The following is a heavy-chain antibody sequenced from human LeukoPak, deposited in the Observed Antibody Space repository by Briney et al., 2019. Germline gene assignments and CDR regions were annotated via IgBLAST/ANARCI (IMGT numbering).Heavy chain of an antibody. Sequence: AASVKVSCKASGGTFSSYAISWVRQAPGQGLEWMGVISPSGGSTTYAQKFQDRVTLTRDMSTSTDYLELSSLRSEDTAVYYCARGPSITMVRGGQWYYYMDVWGKGTTVTISS. CDR2: ISPSGGST. V-gene: IGHV1-69*05. J-gene: IGHJ6*03. CDR3: ARGPSITMVRGGQWYYYMDV. CDR1: GGTFSSYA. D-gene: IGHD3-10*01.